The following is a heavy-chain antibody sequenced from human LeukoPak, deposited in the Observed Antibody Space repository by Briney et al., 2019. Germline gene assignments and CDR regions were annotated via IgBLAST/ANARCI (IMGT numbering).Heavy chain of an antibody. CDR2: TNPDGSWT. V-gene: IGHV3-74*01. D-gene: IGHD2-21*02. CDR3: ARYEQRPGVTASDP. Sequence: GGSLRLSCAASGFTFNSYWMVWFRQAPGKGLVWVSCTNPDGSWTLHADSVKGRFAISRDYARNTLYLQMNSLGVEDTAMYYCARYEQRPGVTASDPWSQGTLVTVSS. CDR1: GFTFNSYW. J-gene: IGHJ5*02.